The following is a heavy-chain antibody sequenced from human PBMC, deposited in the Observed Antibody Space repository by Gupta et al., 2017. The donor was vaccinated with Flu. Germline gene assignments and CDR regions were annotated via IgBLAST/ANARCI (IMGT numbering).Heavy chain of an antibody. CDR3: AKVRDGYKLYWYFDL. J-gene: IGHJ2*01. V-gene: IGHV3-30*18. Sequence: QVQLVESGGGVVQPGRSLRLSCAASGFTFSSYGMHWVRQAPGKGLEWVAVISYDGSNKYYADSVKGRFTISRDNSKNTLYLQMNSLRAEDTAVYYCAKVRDGYKLYWYFDLWGRGTLVTVSS. CDR2: ISYDGSNK. CDR1: GFTFSSYG. D-gene: IGHD5-24*01.